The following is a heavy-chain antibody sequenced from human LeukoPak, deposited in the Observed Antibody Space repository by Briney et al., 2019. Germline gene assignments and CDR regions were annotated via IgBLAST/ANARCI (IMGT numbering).Heavy chain of an antibody. CDR2: ISYDGSNK. Sequence: AGGSLRLSCAASGFTFSSYAMHWVRQAPGKGMEWVAVISYDGSNKYYADSVKGRFTISGDNSKNTLYLQMNSLRAEDTAVYYCASYSNYWFDPWGQGTLVTVSS. CDR3: ASYSNYWFDP. D-gene: IGHD4-11*01. J-gene: IGHJ5*02. CDR1: GFTFSSYA. V-gene: IGHV3-30-3*01.